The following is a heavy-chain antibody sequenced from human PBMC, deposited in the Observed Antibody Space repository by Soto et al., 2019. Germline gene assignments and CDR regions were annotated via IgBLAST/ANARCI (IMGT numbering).Heavy chain of an antibody. CDR1: GVTFSSYA. CDR3: AKDSGGDYIYFDY. CDR2: ISGSGGST. D-gene: IGHD4-17*01. V-gene: IGHV3-23*01. J-gene: IGHJ4*02. Sequence: GGSLRLSCAASGVTFSSYAMSWVRQAPGKGLEWVSAISGSGGSTYYADSVKGRFTISRDNSKNTLYLQMNSLRAEDTAVYYCAKDSGGDYIYFDYWGQGTLVTVSS.